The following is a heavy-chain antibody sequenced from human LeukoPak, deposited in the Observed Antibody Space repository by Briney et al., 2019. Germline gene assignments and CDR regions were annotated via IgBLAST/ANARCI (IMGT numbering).Heavy chain of an antibody. D-gene: IGHD3-22*01. J-gene: IGHJ4*02. CDR1: GFTFRNYA. CDR3: AKADGDYYDNNVSFDF. Sequence: GGSLRLSCVVPGFSGFTFRNYAMSWVRQAPGKGLEWVSTISGSGGDTFHADSVKGRFTISRDNSKTTVFLQMNSLRAKDTAIYYCAKADGDYYDNNVSFDFWGQGTLVTVSS. V-gene: IGHV3-23*01. CDR2: ISGSGGDT.